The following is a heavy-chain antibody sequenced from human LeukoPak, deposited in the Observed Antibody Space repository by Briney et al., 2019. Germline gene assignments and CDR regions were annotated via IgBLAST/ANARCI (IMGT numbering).Heavy chain of an antibody. CDR1: GYTLTELS. V-gene: IGHV1-24*01. CDR2: FDPEDGET. J-gene: IGHJ6*02. CDR3: ATTPLRNYGMDV. Sequence: ASVKVSCKVSGYTLTELSMHWVRQAPGKGLEWMGGFDPEDGETIYAQKFQGRVTMTEDTSTDTAYMELSSLRSEDTAVYYCATTPLRNYGMDVWGQGTTVTVSS.